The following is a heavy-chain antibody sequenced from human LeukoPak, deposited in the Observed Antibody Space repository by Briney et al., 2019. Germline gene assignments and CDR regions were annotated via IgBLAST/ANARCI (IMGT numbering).Heavy chain of an antibody. Sequence: GGSLRLSCAASGFTFSRYGMNWVRQAPGKGLEWLSYLSNTGNIHYAQSVKGRSTISRDNAKSSLYLQMDGLRAEDTAVYYCARRGDSPMIGDHWGQGILVTVAS. CDR3: ARRGDSPMIGDH. V-gene: IGHV3-48*01. CDR1: GFTFSRYG. J-gene: IGHJ4*02. D-gene: IGHD3-10*02. CDR2: LSNTGNI.